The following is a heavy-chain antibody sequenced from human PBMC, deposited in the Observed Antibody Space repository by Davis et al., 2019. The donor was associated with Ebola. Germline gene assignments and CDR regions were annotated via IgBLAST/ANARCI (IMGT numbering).Heavy chain of an antibody. CDR3: ARDRVAYYFDY. Sequence: ASVKVSCKASGYTFTSYYMHWVRQAPGQGLEWMGIINPSGGSTSYAQKFQGRVTMTTDTSTSTAYMELRSLRSDDTAVYYCARDRVAYYFDYWGQGTLVTVSS. CDR1: GYTFTSYY. V-gene: IGHV1-46*01. J-gene: IGHJ4*02. CDR2: INPSGGST.